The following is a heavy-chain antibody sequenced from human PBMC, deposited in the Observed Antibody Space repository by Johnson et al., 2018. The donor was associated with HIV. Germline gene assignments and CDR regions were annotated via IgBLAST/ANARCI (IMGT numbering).Heavy chain of an antibody. V-gene: IGHV3-66*01. CDR3: ARDITMVRGAMGAFDI. CDR2: IYSDGGT. CDR1: GFTVSSNY. D-gene: IGHD3-10*01. J-gene: IGHJ3*02. Sequence: MLLVESGGGLVQPGGSLRLSCTASGFTVSSNYMTWVRQAPGTGLEWVSTIYSDGGTYYADSVKGRITISRDNSKNTLYLQMNSLRAEDTAVYYCARDITMVRGAMGAFDIWGQGTMVTVSS.